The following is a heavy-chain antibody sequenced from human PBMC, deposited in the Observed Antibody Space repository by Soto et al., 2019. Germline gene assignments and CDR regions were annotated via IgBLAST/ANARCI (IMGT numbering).Heavy chain of an antibody. Sequence: PSETLSLTCTVSGGSISSGGYYWSWIRQHPGKGLEWIGYIYYSGSTYYNPSLKSRVTISVDTSKNQFSLKLSSVTAADTAVYYCAREVVQTAFDIWGQGTMVTVSS. CDR3: AREVVQTAFDI. CDR2: IYYSGST. D-gene: IGHD2-15*01. J-gene: IGHJ3*02. CDR1: GGSISSGGYY. V-gene: IGHV4-31*03.